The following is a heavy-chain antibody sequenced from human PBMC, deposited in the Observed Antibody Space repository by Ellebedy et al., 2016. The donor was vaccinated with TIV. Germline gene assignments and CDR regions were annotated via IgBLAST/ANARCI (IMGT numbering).Heavy chain of an antibody. CDR2: INHSGST. CDR3: ARAPNSSSRPYYFDY. CDR1: GFTFSSYA. J-gene: IGHJ4*02. V-gene: IGHV4-34*01. D-gene: IGHD6-13*01. Sequence: GSLRLXXAASGFTFSSYAMSWVRQAPGKGLEWIGEINHSGSTNYNPSLKSRVTISVDTSKNQFSLKLSSVTAADTAVYYCARAPNSSSRPYYFDYWGQGTLVTVSS.